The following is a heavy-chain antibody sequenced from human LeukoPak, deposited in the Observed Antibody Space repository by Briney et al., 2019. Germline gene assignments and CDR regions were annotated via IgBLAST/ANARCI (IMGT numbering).Heavy chain of an antibody. Sequence: PGGSLRLSCAASGFTFSGYPIHWVRQAPGKGLEWVAIIWLDRSATYYGDSVKGRFTVSRDNSNNTLYLQMNSLRVEDTAVYYCARDLNREDFDYWGQGTLVAVSS. V-gene: IGHV3-33*01. CDR2: IWLDRSAT. J-gene: IGHJ4*02. CDR1: GFTFSGYP. D-gene: IGHD1-14*01. CDR3: ARDLNREDFDY.